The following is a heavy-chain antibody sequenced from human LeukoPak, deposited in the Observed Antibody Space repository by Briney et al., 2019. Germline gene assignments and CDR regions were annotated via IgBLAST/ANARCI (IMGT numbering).Heavy chain of an antibody. V-gene: IGHV1-2*02. CDR2: INPNSGGT. CDR3: ARDLSVTTVVIEYGMDV. Sequence: ASVKVSCKASGYTFTGYYMHWVRQAPGQGLEWMGWINPNSGGTNYAQKFQGRVTMTRDTSISTAYMELSRLRSDDTAVYYCARDLSVTTVVIEYGMDVWGQGTTVTASS. D-gene: IGHD4-17*01. J-gene: IGHJ6*02. CDR1: GYTFTGYY.